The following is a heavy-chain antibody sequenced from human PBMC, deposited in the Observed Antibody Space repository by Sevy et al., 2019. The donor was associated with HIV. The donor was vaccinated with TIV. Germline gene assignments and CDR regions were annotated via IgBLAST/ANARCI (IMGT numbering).Heavy chain of an antibody. Sequence: GGSLRLSCAASGFTFSSYAMHWVRQAPGKGLEWVAVISYEGSNKYYADSVKGRFTISRDNSKNTLYLQMNSLRAEDTAVYYCAREGYSSGWPDAFDLWGQGTMVTVSS. D-gene: IGHD6-19*01. V-gene: IGHV3-30-3*01. CDR3: AREGYSSGWPDAFDL. J-gene: IGHJ3*01. CDR1: GFTFSSYA. CDR2: ISYEGSNK.